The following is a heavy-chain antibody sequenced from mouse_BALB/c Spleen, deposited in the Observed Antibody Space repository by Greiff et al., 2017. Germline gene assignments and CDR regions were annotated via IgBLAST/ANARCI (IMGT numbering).Heavy chain of an antibody. V-gene: IGHV5-17*02. CDR1: GFTFSSFG. CDR2: ISSGSSTI. Sequence: EVMLVESGGGLVQPGGSRKLSCAASGFTFSSFGMHWVRQAPEKGLEWVAYISSGSSTIYYADTVKGRFTISRDNPKNTLFLQMTSLRSEDTAMYYCARWDGNYPILYAMDYWGQGTSVTVSS. D-gene: IGHD2-1*01. J-gene: IGHJ4*01. CDR3: ARWDGNYPILYAMDY.